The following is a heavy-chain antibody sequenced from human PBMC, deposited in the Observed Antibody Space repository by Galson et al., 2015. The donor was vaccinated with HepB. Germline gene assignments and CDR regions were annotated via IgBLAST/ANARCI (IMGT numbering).Heavy chain of an antibody. D-gene: IGHD3-9*01. CDR3: AKDSPGYDILTGYLDV. J-gene: IGHJ6*04. Sequence: SLRLSCAASGFTFSSYGMHWVRQAPGKGLEWVAVISYDGSNKYYADSVKGRFTISRDNSKNTLYLQMNSLRAEDTAVYYCAKDSPGYDILTGYLDVWGKGTTVTVSS. CDR1: GFTFSSYG. CDR2: ISYDGSNK. V-gene: IGHV3-30*18.